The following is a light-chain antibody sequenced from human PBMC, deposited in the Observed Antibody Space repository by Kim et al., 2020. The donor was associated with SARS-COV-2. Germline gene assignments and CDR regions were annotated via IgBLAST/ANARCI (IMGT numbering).Light chain of an antibody. CDR2: GAS. CDR1: QGINTY. Sequence: DIQMTQSPSSLSASVGDRVTITCRASQGINTYLAWYQQKPGKVPKLLIYGASALHSGVPSRFSGSGSGTDFTLTISSLQPEDVATYYFQKYNSAPWTFGQGTKVDIK. CDR3: QKYNSAPWT. V-gene: IGKV1-27*01. J-gene: IGKJ1*01.